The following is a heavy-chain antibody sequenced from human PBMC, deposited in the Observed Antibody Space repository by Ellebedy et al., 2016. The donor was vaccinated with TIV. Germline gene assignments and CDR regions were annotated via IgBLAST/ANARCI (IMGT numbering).Heavy chain of an antibody. V-gene: IGHV3-21*06. CDR1: GFTFSIAG. CDR2: IDFSGTGT. Sequence: GESLKISXGASGFTFSIAGTTWVRQAPGKGLEWVATIDFSGTGTYYEDSVKGRFIISRDNTKNLVFLQMNSLGVEDTAVYYCARDGSEWSRDHWGQGTLVTVSS. D-gene: IGHD3-3*01. J-gene: IGHJ4*02. CDR3: ARDGSEWSRDH.